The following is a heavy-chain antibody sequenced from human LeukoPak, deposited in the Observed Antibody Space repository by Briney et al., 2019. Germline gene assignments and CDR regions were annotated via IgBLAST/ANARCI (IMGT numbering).Heavy chain of an antibody. CDR3: ARPNSGWYGYFDS. V-gene: IGHV4-34*01. CDR1: GGSFSGYY. Sequence: SETLSLTCAVYGGSFSGYYWSWIRQPPGKGLEWIGEINHSGSTNYNPSLKSRVTISVDTSKNQFSLKLSSVTAADTAVYYCARPNSGWYGYFDSWGQGTLVTVSS. CDR2: INHSGST. J-gene: IGHJ4*02. D-gene: IGHD6-19*01.